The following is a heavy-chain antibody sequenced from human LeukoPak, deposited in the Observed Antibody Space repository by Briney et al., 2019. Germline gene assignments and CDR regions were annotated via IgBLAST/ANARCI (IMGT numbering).Heavy chain of an antibody. CDR3: ASLNYYDSSGYYESLTPPDY. D-gene: IGHD3-22*01. Sequence: GGSLRLSCAASGFTFSSHSMNWVRQAPGKGLEWVSSISSSSSYIYYADSVKGRFTISRDNAKNSLYLQMNSLRAEDTAVYYCASLNYYDSSGYYESLTPPDYWGQGTLVTVSS. CDR1: GFTFSSHS. J-gene: IGHJ4*02. CDR2: ISSSSSYI. V-gene: IGHV3-21*01.